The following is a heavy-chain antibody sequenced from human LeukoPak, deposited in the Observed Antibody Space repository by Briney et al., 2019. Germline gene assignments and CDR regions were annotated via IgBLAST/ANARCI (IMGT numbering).Heavy chain of an antibody. CDR1: GGSISSGGYY. Sequence: PSQTLSLTCTVSGGSISSGGYYWSWIRQPPGKGLEWIGYIYHSGSTYYNPSLKSRVTISVDRSKNQFSLKLSSVTAADTAVYYCARAGGNPTLPGDYWGQGILVTVSS. D-gene: IGHD4-23*01. J-gene: IGHJ4*02. V-gene: IGHV4-30-2*01. CDR2: IYHSGST. CDR3: ARAGGNPTLPGDY.